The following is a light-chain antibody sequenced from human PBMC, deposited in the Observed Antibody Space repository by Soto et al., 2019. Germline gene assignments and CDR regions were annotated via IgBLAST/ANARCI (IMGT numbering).Light chain of an antibody. CDR2: KVS. J-gene: IGKJ2*01. V-gene: IGKV2-30*01. CDR1: QSLVYSDGNTY. CDR3: RQGTPPYT. Sequence: DVVMTQSPLSLPVTLGQPASISCRSSQSLVYSDGNTYLNWFQQRPGQSPRRLIHKVSNRDSGVPDRFSGSGSGTDFTLKISRVEAEYVGVYYCRQGTPPYTFGQGTNLEIK.